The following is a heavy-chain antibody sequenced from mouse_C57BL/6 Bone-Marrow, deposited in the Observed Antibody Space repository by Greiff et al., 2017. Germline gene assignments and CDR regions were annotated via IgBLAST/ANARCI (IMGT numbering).Heavy chain of an antibody. J-gene: IGHJ2*01. V-gene: IGHV1-81*01. CDR2: LYPTSGRT. CDR1: GYTFTSYG. CDR3: ARSGPLGRSFDY. Sequence: VQLQQSGAELARPGASVKLSCKASGYTFTSYGISWVKQRTGQGLEWIGELYPTSGRTNYNEKFKSKAILTVDTSSNTAYMQLSSLTSEDSAVFYCARSGPLGRSFDYWGQGTTLTVSS. D-gene: IGHD4-1*01.